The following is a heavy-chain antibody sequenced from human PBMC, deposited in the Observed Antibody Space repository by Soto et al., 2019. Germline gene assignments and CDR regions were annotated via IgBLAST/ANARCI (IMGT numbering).Heavy chain of an antibody. CDR3: AAEPPPGYDFWSGYLSNYYYGMDV. V-gene: IGHV1-58*01. CDR1: GFTFTSSA. J-gene: IGHJ6*02. D-gene: IGHD3-3*01. CDR2: IVVGSGNT. Sequence: ASVKVSCKASGFTFTSSAVQWVRQARGQRLGWIGWIVVGSGNTNYAQKFQERVTITRDMSTSTAYMELSSLRSEDTAVYYCAAEPPPGYDFWSGYLSNYYYGMDVWGQGTTVTVSS.